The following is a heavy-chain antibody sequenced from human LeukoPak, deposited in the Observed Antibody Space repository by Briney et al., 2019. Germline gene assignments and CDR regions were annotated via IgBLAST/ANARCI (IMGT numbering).Heavy chain of an antibody. V-gene: IGHV3-72*01. CDR3: TGVSRSSWYDY. D-gene: IGHD6-13*01. CDR2: IRNKAYSYTT. Sequence: GGSLRLSCAASGFTFSDQYMDWVRQAPGKGLEWVGRIRNKAYSYTTEYAASVKGRFTISKDDSKNPLYLQMNSLKTEDTAVYYCTGVSRSSWYDYWGQGTLVTVSS. J-gene: IGHJ4*02. CDR1: GFTFSDQY.